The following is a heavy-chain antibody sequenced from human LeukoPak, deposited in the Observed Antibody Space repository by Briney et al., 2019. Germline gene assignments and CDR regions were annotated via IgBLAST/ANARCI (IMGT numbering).Heavy chain of an antibody. CDR1: GYSVSSGYY. V-gene: IGHV4-38-2*02. CDR3: ARDRYYYDSSGYPRGFDY. Sequence: PSETLSLTCSVSGYSVSSGYYWGWIRQPPGKGLEWIGTIFHSGSTYYNPSLKSRVTISVDTSKNRFPLKLSSVTAADTAVYYCARDRYYYDSSGYPRGFDYWGQGTLVTVSS. D-gene: IGHD3-22*01. J-gene: IGHJ4*02. CDR2: IFHSGST.